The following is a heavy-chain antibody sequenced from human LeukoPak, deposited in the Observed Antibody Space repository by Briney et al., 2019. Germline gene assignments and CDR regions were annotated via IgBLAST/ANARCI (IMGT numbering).Heavy chain of an antibody. CDR2: IKQDGSEK. Sequence: QPGGSLRLSCAASGFTFSSYWMSWVRQAPGKGLEWVANIKQDGSEKYYVDSVKGRFTISRDNAKNSLYLQMNSLRAEDTAVYYCARERYSYGLGDAFDIWGQGTMVTVSS. D-gene: IGHD5-18*01. V-gene: IGHV3-7*03. CDR3: ARERYSYGLGDAFDI. J-gene: IGHJ3*02. CDR1: GFTFSSYW.